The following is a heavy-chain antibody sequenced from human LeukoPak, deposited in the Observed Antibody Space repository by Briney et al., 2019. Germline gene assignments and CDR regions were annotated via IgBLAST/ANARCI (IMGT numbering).Heavy chain of an antibody. J-gene: IGHJ4*02. CDR1: GGSFSGYY. CDR2: IYYSGST. CDR3: ARGARSPSLWFGESAYYFDY. Sequence: SETLSLTCAVYGGSFSGYYWSWIRQPPGKGLEWIGYIYYSGSTNYNPSLKSRVTISVDTSKNQFSLKLSSVTAADTAVYYCARGARSPSLWFGESAYYFDYWGQGTLVTVSS. V-gene: IGHV4-59*01. D-gene: IGHD3-10*01.